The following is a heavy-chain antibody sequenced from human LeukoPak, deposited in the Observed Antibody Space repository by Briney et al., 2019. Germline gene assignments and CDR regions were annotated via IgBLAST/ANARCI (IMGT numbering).Heavy chain of an antibody. J-gene: IGHJ4*02. Sequence: GGSLRLSCAASGITFSRYSMNWVRQAPGKGLEWVSSISTSSSYIYYADSVKGRFTISRDNAKNSLYLQMNSLRAEDTAVYYCARGRTSGGMTTDIDYWGQGTLVTVSS. V-gene: IGHV3-21*01. CDR2: ISTSSSYI. CDR1: GITFSRYS. D-gene: IGHD4-11*01. CDR3: ARGRTSGGMTTDIDY.